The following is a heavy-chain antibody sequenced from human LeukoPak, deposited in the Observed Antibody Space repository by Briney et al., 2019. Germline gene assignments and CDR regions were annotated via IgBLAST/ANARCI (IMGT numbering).Heavy chain of an antibody. CDR2: ISGDGGST. Sequence: PGGSLRLSCAASGFTLDDYAMHWVRQAPGKGLEWVSLISGDGGSTYYADSVKGRFTISRDNSKNSLYLQMNSLRTEDTALYYCAKDKRRDGYASFDYWGQGTLVTVSS. D-gene: IGHD5-24*01. V-gene: IGHV3-43*02. J-gene: IGHJ4*02. CDR3: AKDKRRDGYASFDY. CDR1: GFTLDDYA.